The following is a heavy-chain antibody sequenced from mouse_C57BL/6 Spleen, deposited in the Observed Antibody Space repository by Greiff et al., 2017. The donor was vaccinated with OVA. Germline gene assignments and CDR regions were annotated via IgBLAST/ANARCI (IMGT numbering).Heavy chain of an antibody. J-gene: IGHJ2*01. CDR1: GYTFTSYW. D-gene: IGHD2-2*01. Sequence: QVQLQQSGTELVKPGASVKLSCKASGYTFTSYWMHWVKQRPGQGLEWIGNINPSNGGTNYNEKFKSKATLTVDKSSSTAYMQLSSLTSEDSAVYYCARKGYDGRDYFDYWGQGTTLTVSS. V-gene: IGHV1-53*01. CDR2: INPSNGGT. CDR3: ARKGYDGRDYFDY.